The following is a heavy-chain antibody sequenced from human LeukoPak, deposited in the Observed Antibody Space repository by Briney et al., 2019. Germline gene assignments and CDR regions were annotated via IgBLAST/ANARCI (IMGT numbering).Heavy chain of an antibody. CDR3: ARARAVSNLDFDY. CDR2: INPNSGGT. J-gene: IGHJ4*02. Sequence: ASVKVSCKASGYSFTRYFMHWVRQAPGQGLEWMGWINPNSGGTDYAQNFQGRVTMTRDTSISTAYMELSNLRSDDTAVYYCARARAVSNLDFDYWGQGTLVTVSS. V-gene: IGHV1-2*02. D-gene: IGHD5/OR15-5a*01. CDR1: GYSFTRYF.